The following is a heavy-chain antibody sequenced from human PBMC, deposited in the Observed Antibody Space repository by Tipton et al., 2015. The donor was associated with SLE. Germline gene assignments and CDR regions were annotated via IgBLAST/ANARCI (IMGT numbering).Heavy chain of an antibody. J-gene: IGHJ4*02. CDR2: VYYTGTT. V-gene: IGHV4-59*01. CDR1: GGSITGYH. CDR3: ARAGYDATGYFMNYFDY. Sequence: TLSLTCTVSGGSITGYHWSWIRQPPGEGLEWIGYVYYTGTTNYDPSLRSRVTMSADTSRNQFSLRLSSVTTADTAVYYCARAGYDATGYFMNYFDYWGQGALVTVSS. D-gene: IGHD3-22*01.